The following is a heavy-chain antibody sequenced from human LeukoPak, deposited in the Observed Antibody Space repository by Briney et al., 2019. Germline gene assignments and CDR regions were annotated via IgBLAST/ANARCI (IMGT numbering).Heavy chain of an antibody. V-gene: IGHV4-4*07. CDR2: IYTSGST. J-gene: IGHJ3*02. CDR1: GGSISSYY. Sequence: SETLSLTCTVSGGSISSYYWSWIRQPAGKGLEWIGRIYTSGSTNYNPSLKSRVTMSVDTSKNQFSLKLSSVTAADTAVYYCAREGFWSGNDAFDIWGQGTMVTVSS. D-gene: IGHD3-3*01. CDR3: AREGFWSGNDAFDI.